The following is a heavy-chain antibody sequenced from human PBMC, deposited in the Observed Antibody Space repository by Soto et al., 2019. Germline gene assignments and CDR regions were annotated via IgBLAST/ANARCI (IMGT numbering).Heavy chain of an antibody. CDR1: GGSISRGDYY. V-gene: IGHV4-30-4*01. D-gene: IGHD6-13*01. CDR2: IYYSGST. CDR3: ARERPDGSRLDP. J-gene: IGHJ5*02. Sequence: QVQLLESGPGLVKPSQTLSLTCTVSGGSISRGDYYWSWIRQPPGKGLEWIGYIYYSGSTYYNPALKSRVTISVDTSKNQFSLKLSSVTAADTAVYYCARERPDGSRLDPWGQGTLVTVSS.